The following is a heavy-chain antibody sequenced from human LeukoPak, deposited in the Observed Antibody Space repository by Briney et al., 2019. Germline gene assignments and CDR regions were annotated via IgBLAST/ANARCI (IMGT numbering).Heavy chain of an antibody. CDR1: GFSVSSSY. Sequence: GGSLRLSCAGTGFSVSSSYMSWVRQAPGKGLEWVSVIYSGGSTYYVDSVKGRFTIPSDNSKNTVYLEMNSLRAEDTAVYYCARSRYCSGGSCFFAFDIWGQGTMVTVSS. CDR2: IYSGGST. CDR3: ARSRYCSGGSCFFAFDI. V-gene: IGHV3-66*01. J-gene: IGHJ3*02. D-gene: IGHD2-15*01.